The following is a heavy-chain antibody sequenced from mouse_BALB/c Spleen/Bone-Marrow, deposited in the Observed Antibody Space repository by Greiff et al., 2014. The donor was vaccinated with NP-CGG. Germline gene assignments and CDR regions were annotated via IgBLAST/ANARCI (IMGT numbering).Heavy chain of an antibody. CDR2: INPGSGGA. J-gene: IGHJ2*01. CDR1: GYAFTNYL. CDR3: AREWTARAVDY. D-gene: IGHD3-2*01. V-gene: IGHV1-54*01. Sequence: VQLQQSGAELVRPGTSVKVSCKASGYAFTNYLIEWVKQRPGQGLEWIGVINPGSGGANYNEKFKGKATLTADKSSSTAYMQLSSLTSEDSAVYFCAREWTARAVDYWGQGTTLTVSS.